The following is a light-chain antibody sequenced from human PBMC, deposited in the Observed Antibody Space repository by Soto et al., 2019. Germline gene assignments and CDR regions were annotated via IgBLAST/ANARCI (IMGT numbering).Light chain of an antibody. V-gene: IGKV1-5*01. J-gene: IGKJ1*01. CDR3: QQYNSYPT. Sequence: DTQLTQSPSTLSTSVGDRVTITCRASQSIGRWLARYQQKPGKAPKLLIYDASTLQSGVPSRFSGSGSGTEFTLTISNLQPDDFATYYCQQYNSYPTFGQGTKVEVK. CDR1: QSIGRW. CDR2: DAS.